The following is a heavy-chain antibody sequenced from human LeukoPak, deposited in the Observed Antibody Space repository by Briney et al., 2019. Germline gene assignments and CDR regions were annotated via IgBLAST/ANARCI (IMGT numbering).Heavy chain of an antibody. D-gene: IGHD2-15*01. Sequence: ASVKVSCKVSGYTLTELSMHWVRQAPGKGLEWMGGFDPEDGETIYAQKFQGRVTMTEDTSTDTAYMELSSLRSEGTAVYYCATDLPPSTVVAATLLFYWGQGTLVTVSS. CDR2: FDPEDGET. CDR3: ATDLPPSTVVAATLLFY. V-gene: IGHV1-24*01. J-gene: IGHJ4*02. CDR1: GYTLTELS.